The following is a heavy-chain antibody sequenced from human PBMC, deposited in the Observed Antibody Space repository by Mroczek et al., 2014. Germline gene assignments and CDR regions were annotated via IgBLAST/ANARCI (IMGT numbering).Heavy chain of an antibody. J-gene: IGHJ3*02. CDR2: INSDGSST. D-gene: IGHD3-22*01. CDR1: GFTFSSYW. CDR3: ARAPYYYDSSGSDPGAFDI. V-gene: IGHV3-74*02. Sequence: VQLVQSGGGLVQPGGSLRLSCAASGFTFSSYWMHWVRQAPGKGLVWVSRINSDGSSTSYADSVKGRFTISRDNAKNTLYLQMNSLRAEDTAVYYCARAPYYYDSSGSDPGAFDIWGQGTMVTVSS.